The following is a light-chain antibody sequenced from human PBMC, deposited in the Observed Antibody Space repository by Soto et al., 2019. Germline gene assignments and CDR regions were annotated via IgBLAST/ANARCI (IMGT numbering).Light chain of an antibody. CDR3: QQTNSFPRLT. CDR2: AAS. Sequence: DIQMPQSPSSVSASVGDRVTITCRASQGISSWLAWYQQKPWKAPKLLIYAASSLQSGVPSTFSGSESWTDFTLTISRLQPEDFATNDYQQTNSFPRLTFGGGNKGEIK. V-gene: IGKV1-12*01. J-gene: IGKJ4*01. CDR1: QGISSW.